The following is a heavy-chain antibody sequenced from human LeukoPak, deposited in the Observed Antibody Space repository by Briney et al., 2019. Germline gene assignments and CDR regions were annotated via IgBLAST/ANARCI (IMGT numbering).Heavy chain of an antibody. CDR3: ARDRGPYCTNGVCDFDY. CDR2: ISAYNGNT. V-gene: IGHV1-18*01. Sequence: ASVKVSCKASGYTFTSYGISWVRQAPGQGLEWMGWISAYNGNTNYAQKLQGRATMTTDTSTSTAYMELRSLRSDDTAVYYCARDRGPYCTNGVCDFDYWGQGTLVTVSS. CDR1: GYTFTSYG. D-gene: IGHD2-8*01. J-gene: IGHJ4*02.